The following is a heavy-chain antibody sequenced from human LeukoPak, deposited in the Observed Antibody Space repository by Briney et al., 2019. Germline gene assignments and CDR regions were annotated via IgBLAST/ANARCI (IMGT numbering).Heavy chain of an antibody. CDR2: ISGSGGST. V-gene: IGHV3-23*01. J-gene: IGHJ4*02. CDR3: AKDRHGRTYYYGSGKFDY. D-gene: IGHD3-10*01. CDR1: GFTFSSYA. Sequence: GGSLRLSCAASGFTFSSYAMSWVRQAPGKGLEWVSAISGSGGSTYYADSVKGRFTISRDNSKNTLYLQMNSLRAEDTAVYYCAKDRHGRTYYYGSGKFDYWGQGTLVTVSS.